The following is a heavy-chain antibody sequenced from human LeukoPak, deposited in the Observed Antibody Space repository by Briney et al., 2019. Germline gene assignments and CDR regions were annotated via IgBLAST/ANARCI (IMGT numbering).Heavy chain of an antibody. CDR2: ISGSGGST. D-gene: IGHD3-10*01. J-gene: IGHJ4*02. V-gene: IGHV3-23*01. CDR1: GFSFSSHA. Sequence: GGSLRLSCAASGFSFSSHAMGWVRQAPGKGLEWVSAISGSGGSTYYADSVKGRFTISRDNSKNTLYLQMNSLRAEDTAVYYCAKFPLLWFGELFDYWGQGTLVTVSS. CDR3: AKFPLLWFGELFDY.